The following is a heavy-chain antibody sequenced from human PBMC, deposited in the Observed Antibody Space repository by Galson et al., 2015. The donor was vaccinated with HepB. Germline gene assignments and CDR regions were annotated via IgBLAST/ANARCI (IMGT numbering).Heavy chain of an antibody. D-gene: IGHD2-2*01. CDR2: IWYDGSNK. V-gene: IGHV3-33*01. CDR3: ARGAGIVVVPAAVFDY. CDR1: GFTFSSYG. Sequence: SLRLSCAASGFTFSSYGMHWVRQAPGKGLEWVAVIWYDGSNKYYADSVKGRFTISRDNSKNTLYLQMNSLRAEDTAVYYCARGAGIVVVPAAVFDYWGQGTLVTVSS. J-gene: IGHJ4*02.